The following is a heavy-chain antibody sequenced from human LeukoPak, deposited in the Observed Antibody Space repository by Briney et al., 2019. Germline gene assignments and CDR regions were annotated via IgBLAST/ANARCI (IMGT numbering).Heavy chain of an antibody. CDR1: GFTFSSYS. Sequence: GGSLRLSCAASGFTFSSYSMSWVRQAPGKGLEWVSYISSSSSTIYYADSVKGRFTISRDNAKNSLYLQMNSLRAEDTAVYYCARGDYDFWSGPTGMDVWGQGTTVTVSS. J-gene: IGHJ6*02. V-gene: IGHV3-48*01. CDR2: ISSSSSTI. D-gene: IGHD3-3*01. CDR3: ARGDYDFWSGPTGMDV.